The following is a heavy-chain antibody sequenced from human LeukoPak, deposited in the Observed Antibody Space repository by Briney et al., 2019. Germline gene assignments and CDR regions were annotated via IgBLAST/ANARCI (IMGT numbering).Heavy chain of an antibody. D-gene: IGHD5-18*01. J-gene: IGHJ4*02. Sequence: SAKVSCKASGGTFSSYTISWVRQAPGQGLEWMGRIIPILGIANYAQKFQGRVTITADKSTSTAYMELSSLRSEDTAVYYCARSNTAMVNFGYWGQGTLVTVSS. CDR3: ARSNTAMVNFGY. V-gene: IGHV1-69*02. CDR2: IIPILGIA. CDR1: GGTFSSYT.